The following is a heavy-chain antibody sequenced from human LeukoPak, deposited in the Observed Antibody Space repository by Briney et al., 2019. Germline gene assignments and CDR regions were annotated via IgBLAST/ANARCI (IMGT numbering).Heavy chain of an antibody. CDR3: ASVYDSSGYYYSSFDY. Sequence: PGRSLRLSCAASGFTFDDYAMHWVRQAPGKGLEWVSGISWNSGSIGYADSVKGRFTISRDNAKNSLYLQMNSLRAEDTAVYYCASVYDSSGYYYSSFDYWGQGTLVTVSS. D-gene: IGHD3-22*01. V-gene: IGHV3-9*01. CDR1: GFTFDDYA. CDR2: ISWNSGSI. J-gene: IGHJ4*02.